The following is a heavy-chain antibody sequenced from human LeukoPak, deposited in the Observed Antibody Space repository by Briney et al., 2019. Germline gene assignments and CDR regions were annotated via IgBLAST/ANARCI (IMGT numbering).Heavy chain of an antibody. J-gene: IGHJ4*02. V-gene: IGHV4-34*01. CDR2: INHSGST. CDR1: GGSFSGYY. Sequence: TPSETLSLTCAVHGGSFSGYYWTWIRQSPGKGLEWIGEINHSGSTNYNPSLKGRVTISVDTSNNQFSLKLSSVTAADTAVYYCARGPTIDYDILTGYYYFDCWGQGTLVTVSS. CDR3: ARGPTIDYDILTGYYYFDC. D-gene: IGHD3-9*01.